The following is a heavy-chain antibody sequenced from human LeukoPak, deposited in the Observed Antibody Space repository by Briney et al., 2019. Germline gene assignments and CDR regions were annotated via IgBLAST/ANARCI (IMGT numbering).Heavy chain of an antibody. CDR3: ARGCSDGVCYRDY. V-gene: IGHV3-21*01. D-gene: IGHD2-8*01. CDR2: ITSSSSHI. J-gene: IGHJ4*02. CDR1: GFTFSSYA. Sequence: GESLRLSCAASGFTFSSYAMNWVRQAPGKGLEWVSTITSSSSHIYYADSVKGRFTISRDNAKNSLYLQMNSLRAEATAVYYCARGCSDGVCYRDYWGQGTPVTVSS.